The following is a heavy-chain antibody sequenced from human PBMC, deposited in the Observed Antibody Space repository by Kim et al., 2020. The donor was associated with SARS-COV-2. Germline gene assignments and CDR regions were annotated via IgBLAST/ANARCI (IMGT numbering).Heavy chain of an antibody. CDR2: IYYSGST. CDR1: GVSISSYD. Sequence: SETLSLTCTVSGVSISSYDWSWIRQPPGKGLEWIGDIYYSGSTNYNPSLKSRVTISVDMSKNQFSLKLSSVTAADTAVYYCARFIAVAGTLDYWGQGTLVTVSS. CDR3: ARFIAVAGTLDY. J-gene: IGHJ4*02. D-gene: IGHD6-19*01. V-gene: IGHV4-59*13.